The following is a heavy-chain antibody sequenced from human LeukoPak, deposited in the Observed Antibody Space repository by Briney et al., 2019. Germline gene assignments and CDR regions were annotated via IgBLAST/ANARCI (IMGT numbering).Heavy chain of an antibody. CDR3: ANSYGDFPSFDY. Sequence: PGGSLRLSCAASGFTFSSYGMHWVRRAPGKGLEWVAFIRYDGSNKYYADSVKGRFTISRDNSKNTLYLQMNSLRAEDTAVYYCANSYGDFPSFDYWGQGTLVTVSS. J-gene: IGHJ4*02. V-gene: IGHV3-30*02. CDR1: GFTFSSYG. D-gene: IGHD4-17*01. CDR2: IRYDGSNK.